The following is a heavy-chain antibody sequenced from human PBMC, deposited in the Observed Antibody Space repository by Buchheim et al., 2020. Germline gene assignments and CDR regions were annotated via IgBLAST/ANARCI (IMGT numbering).Heavy chain of an antibody. CDR3: ASGLSAWDY. D-gene: IGHD5/OR15-5a*01. Sequence: EVHLVQSGAEVKKPGDSLRISCIVSGNSFTNYWISWLRQMPGKGLEWMGRIAPSDSGTDYSPSCQGRVTISLEKSISTAFLQWSSLKASDTAMYYCASGLSAWDYWGQGTL. CDR2: IAPSDSGT. J-gene: IGHJ4*02. V-gene: IGHV5-10-1*01. CDR1: GNSFTNYW.